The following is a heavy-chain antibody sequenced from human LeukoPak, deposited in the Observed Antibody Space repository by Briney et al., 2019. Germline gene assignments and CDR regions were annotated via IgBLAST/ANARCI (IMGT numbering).Heavy chain of an antibody. CDR2: ISSSGSTI. V-gene: IGHV3-48*03. CDR1: GFTFSSYE. CDR3: ARQYCTSTGCYAIFDY. D-gene: IGHD2-2*01. Sequence: PAGSLSLSCAASGFTFSSYEMNWVRQAPGKGLEWVSYISSSGSTIYYAYSVKGRFTISRDNAKNSLYLQMNSLRAEDTAVYYCARQYCTSTGCYAIFDYWGQGTLVTVSS. J-gene: IGHJ4*02.